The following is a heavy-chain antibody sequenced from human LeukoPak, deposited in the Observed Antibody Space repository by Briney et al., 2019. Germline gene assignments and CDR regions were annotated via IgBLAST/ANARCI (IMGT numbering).Heavy chain of an antibody. J-gene: IGHJ4*02. CDR1: GFTFSSYA. V-gene: IGHV3-49*04. D-gene: IGHD3-9*01. CDR3: TRDYHVGYFDCPKHGALVDY. CDR2: IRSKAYGGTT. Sequence: PGGSLRLSCAASGFTFSSYAMSWVRQAPGKGLEWVGFIRSKAYGGTTEYAASVKGRFTISRDDSKSIAYLQMNSLKTEDTAVYYCTRDYHVGYFDCPKHGALVDYWGQGTLITVSS.